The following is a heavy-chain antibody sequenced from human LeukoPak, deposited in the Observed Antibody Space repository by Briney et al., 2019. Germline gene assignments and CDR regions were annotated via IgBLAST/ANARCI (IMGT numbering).Heavy chain of an antibody. CDR1: GGTFSSYA. J-gene: IGHJ4*02. CDR2: IIPIFGTA. CDR3: ARVPVGATREADY. D-gene: IGHD1-26*01. V-gene: IGHV1-69*05. Sequence: SVKVSCKASGGTFSSYAISWVRQAPGQGLEWMGGIIPIFGTANYAQKFQGRVTITTDESTSTAYMELSSLRSEDTAVYYCARVPVGATREADYWGQGTLVTVSS.